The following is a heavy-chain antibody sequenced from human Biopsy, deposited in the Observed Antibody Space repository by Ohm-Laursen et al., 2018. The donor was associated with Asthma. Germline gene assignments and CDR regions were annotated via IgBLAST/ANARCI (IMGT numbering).Heavy chain of an antibody. CDR2: ISSSGSTK. CDR3: ARVFESSEWGPFYHFGLDV. V-gene: IGHV3-11*01. CDR1: GFSFSDYY. J-gene: IGHJ6*02. D-gene: IGHD6-25*01. Sequence: GSLRLSCAASGFSFSDYYMTWMRQAPGKGLEWVSSISSSGSTKYPAESVQGRFTISRDNAQKSLFLQMNSLRAEDTAVYYCARVFESSEWGPFYHFGLDVWGQGTTVAVSS.